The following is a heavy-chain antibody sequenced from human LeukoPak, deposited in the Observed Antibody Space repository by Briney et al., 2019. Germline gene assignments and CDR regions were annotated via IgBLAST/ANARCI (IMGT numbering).Heavy chain of an antibody. CDR2: ISGSGGST. V-gene: IGHV3-23*01. Sequence: GGSLRLSCAASGFTFSSYAMSWVRQAPGKGLEWVSAISGSGGSTYYADSVKGRFTISRDNSKNTLYLQMNSLRAEDTAVYYCARFMVRGVITSYYFDYWGQGTLVTVSS. J-gene: IGHJ4*02. CDR3: ARFMVRGVITSYYFDY. CDR1: GFTFSSYA. D-gene: IGHD3-10*01.